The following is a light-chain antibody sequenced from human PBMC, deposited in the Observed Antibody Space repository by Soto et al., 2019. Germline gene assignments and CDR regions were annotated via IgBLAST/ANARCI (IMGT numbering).Light chain of an antibody. J-gene: IGKJ1*01. CDR1: QSISSW. Sequence: DIQMTQSPSALSASVGDRVTITCRASQSISSWLAWYQQKPGKPPKLLIYDASTLESGVPSRFSGSGSGTEFTLTISSLQPDDFATYYCQQYNSYPSTFGQGTKVDIK. CDR2: DAS. CDR3: QQYNSYPST. V-gene: IGKV1-5*01.